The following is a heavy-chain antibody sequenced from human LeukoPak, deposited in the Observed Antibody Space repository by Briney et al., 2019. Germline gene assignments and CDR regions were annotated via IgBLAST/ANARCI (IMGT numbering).Heavy chain of an antibody. D-gene: IGHD2-2*01. V-gene: IGHV4-4*07. J-gene: IGHJ5*02. CDR3: ARVGPYCSSTSCSHWFDP. CDR2: IYTSGST. Sequence: SETLSLTCTVSGGSISSYYWSWIRQPAGKGLEWIGRIYTSGSTNYNPSLKSRVTMSVDTSKNQFSLKLSSVTAADTAVYYCARVGPYCSSTSCSHWFDPWGQGTLVTVSS. CDR1: GGSISSYY.